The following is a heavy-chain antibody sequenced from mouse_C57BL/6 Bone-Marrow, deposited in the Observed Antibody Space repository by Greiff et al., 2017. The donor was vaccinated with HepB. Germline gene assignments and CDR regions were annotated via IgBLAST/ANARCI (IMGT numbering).Heavy chain of an antibody. CDR3: ARRRGSSYLGY. V-gene: IGHV1-54*01. Sequence: QVQLQQSGAELVRPGTSVKVSCKASGYAFTNYLIEWVKQRPGQGLEWIGVINPGSGGTNYNEKFKGKATLTADKSSSTAYMQLSSLTSEDSAVYFCARRRGSSYLGYWGQGTTLTVSS. J-gene: IGHJ2*01. CDR1: GYAFTNYL. D-gene: IGHD1-1*01. CDR2: INPGSGGT.